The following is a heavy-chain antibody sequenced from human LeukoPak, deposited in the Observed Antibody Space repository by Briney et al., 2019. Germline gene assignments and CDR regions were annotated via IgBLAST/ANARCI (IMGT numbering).Heavy chain of an antibody. J-gene: IGHJ4*02. CDR3: AIEKTYSYDSSGQIYARDY. Sequence: QSSETLSLTCTVSGGSISNYYWSWVRQAPGKGLEWVSVIYSGGSTYYADSVKGRFTISRDNSKNTLYLQMNSLRAEDTAVYYCAIEKTYSYDSSGQIYARDYWGQGTLVTVSS. D-gene: IGHD3-22*01. CDR2: IYSGGST. V-gene: IGHV3-66*01. CDR1: GGSISNYY.